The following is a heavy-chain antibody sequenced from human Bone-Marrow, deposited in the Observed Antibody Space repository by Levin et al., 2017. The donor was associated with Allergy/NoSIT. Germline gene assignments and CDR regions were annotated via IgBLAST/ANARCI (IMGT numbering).Heavy chain of an antibody. CDR2: IDNDGAVT. D-gene: IGHD3-9*01. J-gene: IGHJ6*02. CDR1: GFTFSSFW. CDR3: ASTLYDILTGLYGVDV. V-gene: IGHV3-74*01. Sequence: GGSLRLSCAASGFTFSSFWMHWVRQVPGKGLVWVSRIDNDGAVTEYADSVKGRFTISRDNAKNTLYLQMNSLRAEDTAVYYCASTLYDILTGLYGVDVWGQGTTVTVAS.